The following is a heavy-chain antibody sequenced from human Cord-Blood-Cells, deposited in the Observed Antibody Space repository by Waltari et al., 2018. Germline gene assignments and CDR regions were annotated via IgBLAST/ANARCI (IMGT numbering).Heavy chain of an antibody. CDR3: ARVLGYSGYDDAFDI. CDR2: MNPNSGNT. D-gene: IGHD5-12*01. J-gene: IGHJ3*02. Sequence: QVQLVQSGAEVKKPGASVKVSCKASGYTFTSYDINWVRQATGQGLEWMGWMNPNSGNTGYAQKFQGRVTITRNTSISTADMEPSSLRSEDTAVYYCARVLGYSGYDDAFDIWGQGTMVTVSS. CDR1: GYTFTSYD. V-gene: IGHV1-8*03.